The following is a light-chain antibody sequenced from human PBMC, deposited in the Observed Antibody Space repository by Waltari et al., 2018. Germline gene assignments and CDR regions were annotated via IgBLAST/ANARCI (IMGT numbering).Light chain of an antibody. Sequence: EIVLTQSPATLSLSPGERATLSCRASQTVRSFLAWYQQKPGQAPRLLIFDASSRAPGIPAKFRGSGSGTDFTLTVSSLEPEDFAVYYCLQRSNWPYTFGQGTRVEIK. CDR3: LQRSNWPYT. J-gene: IGKJ2*01. V-gene: IGKV3-11*01. CDR2: DAS. CDR1: QTVRSF.